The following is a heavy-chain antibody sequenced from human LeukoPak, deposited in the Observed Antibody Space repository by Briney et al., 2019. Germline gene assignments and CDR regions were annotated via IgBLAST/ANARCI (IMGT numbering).Heavy chain of an antibody. CDR1: GGSISSSSYY. D-gene: IGHD5-24*01. J-gene: IGHJ4*02. CDR2: IYYSGST. Sequence: SETLSLTCTVSGGSISSSSYYWGWIRQPPGKGLEWIGSIYYSGSTYYNPSLKSRVTISLDTSKNQFSLKLSSVTAADTAVYYRARHFSPLRWLQPDFDYWGQGTLVTVSS. CDR3: ARHFSPLRWLQPDFDY. V-gene: IGHV4-39*01.